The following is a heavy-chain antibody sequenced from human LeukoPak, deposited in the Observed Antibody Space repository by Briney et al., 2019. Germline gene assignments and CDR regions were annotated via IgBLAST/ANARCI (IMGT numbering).Heavy chain of an antibody. CDR1: RFTFSSYA. J-gene: IGHJ6*02. CDR2: ISSSSSYI. V-gene: IGHV3-21*01. CDR3: ATDWGYYYYYGMDV. D-gene: IGHD3-16*01. Sequence: GGSLRLSCAASRFTFSSYAMNWVRQAPGKGPEWVSSISSSSSYIYYADSVKGRFTISRDNAKNSLYLQMNSLRAEDTAVYYCATDWGYYYYYGMDVWGQGTTVTVSS.